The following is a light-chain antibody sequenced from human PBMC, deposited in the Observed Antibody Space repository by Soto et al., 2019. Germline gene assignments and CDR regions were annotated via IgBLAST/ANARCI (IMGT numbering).Light chain of an antibody. V-gene: IGKV3-20*01. J-gene: IGKJ1*01. CDR1: ENIKFN. Sequence: EIVMTQSPVTLSVSPGERATLSCRAIENIKFNLACHQQKPGQAPRLLIYGASSRATGIPDRFSGSGPGTDFTLTINRLEPEDFAVYYCQQYGTSSSWTFGQGTKVDIK. CDR3: QQYGTSSSWT. CDR2: GAS.